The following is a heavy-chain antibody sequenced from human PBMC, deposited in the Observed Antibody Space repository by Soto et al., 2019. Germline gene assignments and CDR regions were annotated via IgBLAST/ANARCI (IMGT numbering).Heavy chain of an antibody. CDR1: GGAISSSKW. CDR2: IYQSGST. Sequence: QVQLQESGPGLVKPSGTLSLTCAVSGGAISSSKWWSWVSQPPGKGVEWIGDIYQSGSTNYNPSLESRVRMSVDKSRNQFSLTLTSVRAADTAVYYCARASATIAAAAIFDYWGQGTLVTVSS. D-gene: IGHD6-13*01. CDR3: ARASATIAAAAIFDY. J-gene: IGHJ4*02. V-gene: IGHV4-4*02.